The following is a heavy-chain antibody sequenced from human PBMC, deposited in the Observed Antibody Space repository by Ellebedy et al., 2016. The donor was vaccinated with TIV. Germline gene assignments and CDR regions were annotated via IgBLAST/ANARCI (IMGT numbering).Heavy chain of an antibody. J-gene: IGHJ6*02. V-gene: IGHV3-30*18. CDR2: TSYDGSAK. D-gene: IGHD3-22*01. CDR3: AKGWAGNYNGNSGPRYMDV. Sequence: GESLKISCVASGFTFSNYDMHWVRQAPGKGLEWVTVTSYDGSAKYYADSVKGRFTISSDNSKNTLYLQMNSLRAEDTAVYYCAKGWAGNYNGNSGPRYMDVWGQGTTVTVSS. CDR1: GFTFSNYD.